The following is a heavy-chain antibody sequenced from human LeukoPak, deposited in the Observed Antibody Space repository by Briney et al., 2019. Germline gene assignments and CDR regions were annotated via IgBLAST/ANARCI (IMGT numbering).Heavy chain of an antibody. CDR3: ARDGPQQVDWLVGYFDY. CDR1: GFTFSDYF. J-gene: IGHJ4*02. V-gene: IGHV3-23*01. CDR2: ISGSADST. Sequence: GGSLRLSCAASGFTFSDYFMSWIRQALEKGLEWVSSISGSADSTYYADSVKGRFTISKDNSKNTLYLQMNSLRAEDMALYYCARDGPQQVDWLVGYFDYWGQGTLVTVSS. D-gene: IGHD3-9*01.